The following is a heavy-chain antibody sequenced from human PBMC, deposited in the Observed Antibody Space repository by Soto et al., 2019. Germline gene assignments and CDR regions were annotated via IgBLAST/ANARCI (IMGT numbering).Heavy chain of an antibody. CDR3: ARDVSTGSGGYYLDAFDI. D-gene: IGHD6-25*01. V-gene: IGHV3-7*05. CDR2: IKGDGSAK. Sequence: EVQLVESGGGLVQPGGSLRLSCAASGFAFGNSWMTWVRQAPGKGLEWVANIKGDGSAKSYLDSVRGRFTVSRDNAENSVFLQMNILRAEDTALYYCARDVSTGSGGYYLDAFDIWGQGTKVSVSS. J-gene: IGHJ3*02. CDR1: GFAFGNSW.